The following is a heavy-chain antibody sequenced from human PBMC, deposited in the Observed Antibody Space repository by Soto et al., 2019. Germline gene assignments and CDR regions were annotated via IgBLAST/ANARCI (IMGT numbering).Heavy chain of an antibody. V-gene: IGHV3-23*01. CDR1: RFTFSNYA. D-gene: IGHD2-2*01. CDR3: AKGGSSSSSPLDY. J-gene: IGHJ4*02. Sequence: EVQLLESGGDLVQPGGSLRLSCAATRFTFSNYAMNWVRQAPGKGLEWVSVISDSGGTTYYTDSVKGRFTVSRDNSKNTRYLQMNSLRAEDTAVYFWAKGGSSSSSPLDYWGRGTLVTVSS. CDR2: ISDSGGTT.